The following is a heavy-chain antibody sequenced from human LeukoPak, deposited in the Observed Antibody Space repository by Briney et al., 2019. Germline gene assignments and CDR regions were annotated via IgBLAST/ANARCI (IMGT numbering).Heavy chain of an antibody. CDR2: INHSGST. CDR1: GGSFIGYH. Sequence: SETLSLTCAVSGGSFIGYHWNWIRQPPGKGLEWIGEINHSGSTNYNPSIKSRVTISVDTSKNQFSLKLRSVTAADTAVYYCARGPTTVVTTPYYFDDWGQGTLVTVSS. D-gene: IGHD4-23*01. V-gene: IGHV4-34*01. CDR3: ARGPTTVVTTPYYFDD. J-gene: IGHJ4*02.